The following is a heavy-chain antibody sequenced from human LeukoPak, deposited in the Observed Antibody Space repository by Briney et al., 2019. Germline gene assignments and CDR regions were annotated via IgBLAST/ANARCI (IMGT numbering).Heavy chain of an antibody. CDR3: VTDTVVPLAQIDH. J-gene: IGHJ4*02. CDR2: VRSVAAGGAT. Sequence: PGGSLRLSCAASGFIFSDAWMSWVRQAPGQGLKWVGRVRSVAAGGATEYAAPVEGRFIISRDDSKYTLSLQMNSLQIEDTAVYFCVTDTVVPLAQIDHWGQGAPVTVSS. V-gene: IGHV3-15*01. CDR1: GFIFSDAW. D-gene: IGHD4/OR15-4a*01.